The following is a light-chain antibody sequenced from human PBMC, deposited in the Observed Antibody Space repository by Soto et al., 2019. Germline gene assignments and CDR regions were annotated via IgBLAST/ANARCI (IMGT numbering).Light chain of an antibody. CDR1: QSISSY. CDR2: ATS. J-gene: IGKJ1*01. V-gene: IGKV1-39*01. CDR3: QQSDSTGTWT. Sequence: DIPMTQSPSSLSASLGDSVKITCRAIQSISSYGNWYQQKPGKVPQLLIYATSSLQSGVPSRFSGSGSGTDFTLTISSLQPEDCATYYCQQSDSTGTWTFGQGTKVEIK.